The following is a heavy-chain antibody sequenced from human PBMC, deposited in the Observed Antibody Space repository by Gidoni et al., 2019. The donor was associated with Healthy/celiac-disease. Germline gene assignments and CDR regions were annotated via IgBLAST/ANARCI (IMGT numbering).Heavy chain of an antibody. CDR2: SNAGNGNT. V-gene: IGHV1-3*05. J-gene: IGHJ5*02. D-gene: IGHD1-26*01. CDR3: ARAPRVGAAANWFDP. Sequence: QVQLVQSGAEEKKPGASVKVSCKASGYTFTSYAMHLVRQAPGQRLEWMGWSNAGNGNTKYSQKFQGRVTITRDTSASTAYMELSSLRSEDTAVYYCARAPRVGAAANWFDPWGQGTLVTVSS. CDR1: GYTFTSYA.